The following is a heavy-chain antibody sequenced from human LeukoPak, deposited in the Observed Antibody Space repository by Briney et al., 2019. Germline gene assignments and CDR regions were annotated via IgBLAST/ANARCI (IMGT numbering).Heavy chain of an antibody. CDR2: IWYDGSNK. V-gene: IGHV3-33*01. CDR1: GFTFSSYG. D-gene: IGHD2-15*01. CDR3: ARLYGSYPGWFDP. J-gene: IGHJ5*02. Sequence: GGSLRLSCAASGFTFSSYGMHWVRQAPGKGLEWVAVIWYDGSNKYYADSVKGRFTISRDNSNNTLYLQMNSLRAEDTAVYYCARLYGSYPGWFDPWGQGTLVSVSS.